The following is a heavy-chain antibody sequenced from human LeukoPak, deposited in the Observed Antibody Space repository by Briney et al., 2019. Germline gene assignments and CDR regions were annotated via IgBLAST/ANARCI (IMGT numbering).Heavy chain of an antibody. CDR3: ARVRDCGGGSCFSYLDY. V-gene: IGHV3-74*01. Sequence: GGSLRLSCAASGFTFSSYYMHWVRQVPGKGLVWVSRINGDESSTTYADSVKGRFTISRDDAKNTLYLQMNTLRAEDTAVYYCARVRDCGGGSCFSYLDYWGQGTLVTVSS. CDR1: GFTFSSYY. D-gene: IGHD2-15*01. CDR2: INGDESST. J-gene: IGHJ4*02.